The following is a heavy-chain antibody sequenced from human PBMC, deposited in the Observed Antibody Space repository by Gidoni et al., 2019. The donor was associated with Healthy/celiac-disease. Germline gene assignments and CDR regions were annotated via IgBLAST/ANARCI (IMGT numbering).Heavy chain of an antibody. Sequence: GQLQQRGEGRLKPPQPLSLPSAVSGASSSGSSWSWTRQPPGRGRKWIGEINHGGSTNYNPSRKSRVTISVDTSKNQVSLKLSPLTVADTSVYYGARGAAAPQWLVGSSNWFDPWGQGTLVTVSS. CDR1: GASSSGSS. CDR2: INHGGST. CDR3: ARGAAAPQWLVGSSNWFDP. J-gene: IGHJ5*02. V-gene: IGHV4-34*01. D-gene: IGHD6-19*01.